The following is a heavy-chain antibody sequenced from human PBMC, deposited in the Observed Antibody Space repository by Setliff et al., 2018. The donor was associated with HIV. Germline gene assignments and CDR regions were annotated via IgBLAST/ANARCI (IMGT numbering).Heavy chain of an antibody. CDR2: IDPSDSYT. CDR1: GYSFTTYW. Sequence: PGESLKISCKGSGYSFTTYWISWVRQMPGKGLEWMGRIDPSDSYTDYNPSFQGHVSISVDKSISTAYLQWSGLKASDTAIYYCAGGYEMPEFSYGVDVWGQGTTVTVS. D-gene: IGHD5-12*01. V-gene: IGHV5-10-1*01. J-gene: IGHJ6*02. CDR3: AGGYEMPEFSYGVDV.